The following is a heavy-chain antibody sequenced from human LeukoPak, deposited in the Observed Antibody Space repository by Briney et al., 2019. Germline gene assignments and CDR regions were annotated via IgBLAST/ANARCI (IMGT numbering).Heavy chain of an antibody. D-gene: IGHD1-26*01. J-gene: IGHJ5*02. Sequence: PSETLSLTCTVSSGSISTSNYYWGWVRQPPGKALEWIGNTFYSGSTYYSPSLKSRVTISVDTSKKQFSLKLSSVTAADTAVYYCAREGPRQVGNWFDPWGQGTLVTVSS. V-gene: IGHV4-39*07. CDR1: SGSISTSNYY. CDR3: AREGPRQVGNWFDP. CDR2: TFYSGST.